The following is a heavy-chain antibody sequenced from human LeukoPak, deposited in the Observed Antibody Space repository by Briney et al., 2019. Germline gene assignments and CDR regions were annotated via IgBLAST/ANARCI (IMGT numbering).Heavy chain of an antibody. CDR3: ARRAVGNSYYYSMDV. V-gene: IGHV1-46*01. Sequence: ASVKVSCKAFGYTFTSNYMHWVRQAPGQGPEWMGVISPSGGSTTYAQKFQGRVTLTRGMSTSTDYLELSNLRSEDTAVYFCARRAVGNSYYYSMDVWGKGTTVTVSS. CDR1: GYTFTSNY. J-gene: IGHJ6*03. CDR2: ISPSGGST. D-gene: IGHD6-19*01.